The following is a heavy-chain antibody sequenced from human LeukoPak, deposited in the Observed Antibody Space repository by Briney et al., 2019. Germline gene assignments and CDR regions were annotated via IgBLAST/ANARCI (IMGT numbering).Heavy chain of an antibody. CDR2: IIPIFGTA. CDR3: ARVVAYGSAQIDY. D-gene: IGHD3-10*01. Sequence: ASVKVSCKASGGTFSSYAISWVRQAPGQGLEWMGGIIPIFGTANYAQKFQGRVMITTDESTSTAYMELSSLRSEDTAVYYCARVVAYGSAQIDYWGQGTLVTVSS. V-gene: IGHV1-69*05. J-gene: IGHJ4*02. CDR1: GGTFSSYA.